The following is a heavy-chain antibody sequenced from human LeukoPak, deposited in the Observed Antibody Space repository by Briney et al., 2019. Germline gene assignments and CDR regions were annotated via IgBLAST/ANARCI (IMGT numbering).Heavy chain of an antibody. J-gene: IGHJ3*02. CDR1: GGSSSGYY. CDR2: INHSGST. D-gene: IGHD6-19*01. CDR3: AHDTYSSGWYSAFDI. V-gene: IGHV4-34*01. Sequence: SETLSLTCAVYGGSSSGYYWSWIRQPPGKGLAWIGEINHSGSTNYNPSLKSRVTISVDTSKNQFSLKLSSVTAADTAVYYCAHDTYSSGWYSAFDIWGQGTMVTVSS.